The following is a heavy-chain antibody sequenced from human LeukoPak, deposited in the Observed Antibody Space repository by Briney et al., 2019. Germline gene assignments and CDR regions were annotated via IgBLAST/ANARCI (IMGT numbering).Heavy chain of an antibody. CDR1: RGSFSGYY. CDR2: INHSGST. Sequence: SETLSLTCAVYRGSFSGYYWSWIRQPPGKGLEWIGEINHSGSTNYNPPLKSRVTISVYTSKNQFSLKLSSVTAADTAVYDCARGRPDATYYYDSSGYYLVYFDYWGQGTLVTVSS. V-gene: IGHV4-34*01. D-gene: IGHD3-22*01. J-gene: IGHJ4*02. CDR3: ARGRPDATYYYDSSGYYLVYFDY.